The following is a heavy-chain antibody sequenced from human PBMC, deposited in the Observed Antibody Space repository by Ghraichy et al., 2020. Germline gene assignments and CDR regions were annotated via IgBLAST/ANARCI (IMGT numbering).Heavy chain of an antibody. Sequence: GGSLRLSCAASGFTFSSYGMHWVRQAPGKGLEWVAVISYYGSNKYYADSVKGRFTISRDNSKNTLYLQMNSLRAEDTAVYYCAKGVDNWFDPWGQGTLVTVSP. V-gene: IGHV3-30*18. J-gene: IGHJ5*02. CDR3: AKGVDNWFDP. CDR2: ISYYGSNK. D-gene: IGHD2-2*01. CDR1: GFTFSSYG.